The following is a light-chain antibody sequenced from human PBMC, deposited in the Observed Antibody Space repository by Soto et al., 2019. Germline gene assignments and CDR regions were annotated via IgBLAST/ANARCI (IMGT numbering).Light chain of an antibody. J-gene: IGKJ3*01. Sequence: DIQMTQSPSSVSASVGDSVTITCRASQGIGSWLAWYQQKPGKAPKLLIYAASSLQSGVPSRFSGSGSGTDFTLTISSLQPEDFATYYCQQANSFPLQFTFGPGTKVDIK. CDR3: QQANSFPLQFT. CDR1: QGIGSW. CDR2: AAS. V-gene: IGKV1-12*01.